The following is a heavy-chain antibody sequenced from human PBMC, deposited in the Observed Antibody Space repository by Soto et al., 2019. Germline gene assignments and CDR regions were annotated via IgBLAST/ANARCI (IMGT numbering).Heavy chain of an antibody. Sequence: QVQLVQSGAEVKKTGASVRISCKASGYTLTNYAIHWVRQAAGESLEWLAWIDPGSGNPTYSQKFRDRITLTRDFSASTFYMDLSSLTSGDTAVYFCTRDLNGGNPFDYWGQGTLVTVS. CDR3: TRDLNGGNPFDY. D-gene: IGHD2-8*01. V-gene: IGHV1-3*01. CDR2: IDPGSGNP. J-gene: IGHJ4*02. CDR1: GYTLTNYA.